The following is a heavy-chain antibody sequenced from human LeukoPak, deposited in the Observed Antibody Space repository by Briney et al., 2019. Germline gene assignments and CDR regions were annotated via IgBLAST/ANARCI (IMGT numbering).Heavy chain of an antibody. CDR1: GFTFDDYS. V-gene: IGHV3-9*03. CDR3: ARGNGYSTSGYVDY. CDR2: ISWNSGSI. Sequence: PGGSLRLSRAASGFTFDDYSMHWVRQAPGKGLEWVSGISWNSGSIVYADSVKGRFTISRDRTKNSLYLQMNSLRAEDMALYYCARGNGYSTSGYVDYWGQGTLVTVSS. J-gene: IGHJ4*02. D-gene: IGHD6-13*01.